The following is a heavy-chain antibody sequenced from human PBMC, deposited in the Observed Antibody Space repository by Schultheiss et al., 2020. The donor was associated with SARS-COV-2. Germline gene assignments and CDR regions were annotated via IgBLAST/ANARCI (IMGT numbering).Heavy chain of an antibody. Sequence: GSLRLSCTVSGGSISSSSDYWGWIRQPPGKGLEWIGSIYFSGSTYCDPSLKSRVTMSMDKSKNQFSLSLSSVTAADTAVYYCARNVWGPKIDLWGQGTLVTVSS. CDR3: ARNVWGPKIDL. J-gene: IGHJ5*02. CDR1: GGSISSSSDY. V-gene: IGHV4-39*07. CDR2: IYFSGST. D-gene: IGHD1-26*01.